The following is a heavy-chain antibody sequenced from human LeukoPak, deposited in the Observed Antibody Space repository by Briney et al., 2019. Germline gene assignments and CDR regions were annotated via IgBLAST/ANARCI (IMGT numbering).Heavy chain of an antibody. CDR3: ASTGIAAAGSDY. Sequence: KPSETLSLTCAVSGYSISSGYYWGWIRQPAGKGLEWIGRIYTSGSTNYNPSLKSRVTILVDTSKNQFSLKLSSVTAADTAVYYCASTGIAAAGSDYWGQGTLVTVSS. CDR2: IYTSGST. D-gene: IGHD6-13*01. CDR1: GYSISSGYY. V-gene: IGHV4-38-2*01. J-gene: IGHJ4*02.